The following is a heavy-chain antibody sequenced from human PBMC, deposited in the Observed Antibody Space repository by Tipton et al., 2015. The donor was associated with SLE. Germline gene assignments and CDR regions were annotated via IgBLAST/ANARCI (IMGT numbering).Heavy chain of an antibody. CDR1: GGSISSYY. J-gene: IGHJ3*02. D-gene: IGHD3-10*01. CDR3: ARARGYWFEAFDI. CDR2: IYYSGIS. V-gene: IGHV4-59*01. Sequence: TLSLTCTVSGGSISSYYWSWIRQPPGKALEWIGYIYYSGISNYNPSLKSRVSVSIDTSKNHFSLKLSSVTAADTAVYFCARARGYWFEAFDIWGQGTMVTVPS.